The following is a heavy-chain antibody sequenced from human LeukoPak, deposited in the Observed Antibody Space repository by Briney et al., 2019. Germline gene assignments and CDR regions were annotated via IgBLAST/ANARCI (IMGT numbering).Heavy chain of an antibody. Sequence: ASVKVSCKASGYTFTDYYIHWVRQAPGQGLEWMGWTSPKSGATNSAQNFQGRVTMTRDTSISTAYMELSSLKSDDTAVYYCARDRNSGSSLDIWGQGTMLTVSS. J-gene: IGHJ3*02. CDR2: TSPKSGAT. V-gene: IGHV1-2*02. CDR3: ARDRNSGSSLDI. D-gene: IGHD6-6*01. CDR1: GYTFTDYY.